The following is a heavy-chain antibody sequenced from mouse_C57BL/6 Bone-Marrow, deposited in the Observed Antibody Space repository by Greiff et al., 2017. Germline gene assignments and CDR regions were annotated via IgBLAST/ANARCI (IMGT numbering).Heavy chain of an antibody. V-gene: IGHV1-81*01. Sequence: QVQLQQSGAELARPGASVKLSCKASGYTFTSYGISWVKQRTGQGLEWIGEIYPRSGNTYYNEKFKGKATLTADKSSSTAYMELRSLTSEDSAVYFCARPTNWDDMVDDWGQGTTLTVSS. D-gene: IGHD4-1*01. CDR1: GYTFTSYG. CDR3: ARPTNWDDMVDD. J-gene: IGHJ2*01. CDR2: IYPRSGNT.